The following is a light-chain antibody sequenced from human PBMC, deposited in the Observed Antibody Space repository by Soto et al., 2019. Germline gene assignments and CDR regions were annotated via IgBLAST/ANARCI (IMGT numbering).Light chain of an antibody. Sequence: DVYMTQSPSSLSASVGDRVTINCRASQSITGYLNWYQQKPGKAPRLLIYAASTLQSGVPSGFSGSGSATIFTLTISSVQPEDSAIYYCQQSYTTPWTFGQGSKVDIK. CDR3: QQSYTTPWT. CDR1: QSITGY. V-gene: IGKV1-39*01. J-gene: IGKJ1*01. CDR2: AAS.